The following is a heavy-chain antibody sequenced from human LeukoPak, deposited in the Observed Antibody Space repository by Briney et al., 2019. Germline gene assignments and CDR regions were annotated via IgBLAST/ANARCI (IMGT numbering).Heavy chain of an antibody. CDR3: AKDARRSSGWWFFDH. J-gene: IGHJ4*02. CDR1: GFTFNNYA. CDR2: ISDSGDRT. D-gene: IGHD6-19*01. Sequence: GGSLRLSCVASGFTFNNYAMTWVRQVPGKGLEWVSAISDSGDRTYYADSVKGRFTLSRDNSKNTLYLQMNSLRAEDTAVYYCAKDARRSSGWWFFDHWGQGTLVTVSS. V-gene: IGHV3-23*01.